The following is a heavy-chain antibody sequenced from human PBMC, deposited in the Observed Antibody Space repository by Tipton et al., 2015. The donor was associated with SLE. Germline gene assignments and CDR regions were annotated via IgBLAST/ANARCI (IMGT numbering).Heavy chain of an antibody. V-gene: IGHV3-74*01. Sequence: GSLRLSCTASSFTFSSYWMHWVRQVPGKGLVWVSEVDPDGSRTNYADYVEGRFTISRDNAKNTLSLQMNSLRVDDTGVYYCASLSAPSDYWGQGTPVAVSS. CDR3: ASLSAPSDY. J-gene: IGHJ4*02. CDR1: SFTFSSYW. CDR2: VDPDGSRT.